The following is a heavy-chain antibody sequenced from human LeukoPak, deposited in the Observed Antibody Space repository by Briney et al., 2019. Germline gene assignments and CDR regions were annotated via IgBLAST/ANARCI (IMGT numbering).Heavy chain of an antibody. CDR2: IYYSGST. CDR1: GGSTSTNSYY. D-gene: IGHD6-19*01. V-gene: IGHV4-39*02. CDR3: ARDASEQWLVQWVWFDP. Sequence: SETLSLTCTVSGGSTSTNSYYWGWIRQPPGKGLKWIGSIYYSGSTYYNPSLRSRVTISVNTSKNQFSLKLSSVTAADTAVYYCARDASEQWLVQWVWFDPWGQGTLVTVSS. J-gene: IGHJ5*02.